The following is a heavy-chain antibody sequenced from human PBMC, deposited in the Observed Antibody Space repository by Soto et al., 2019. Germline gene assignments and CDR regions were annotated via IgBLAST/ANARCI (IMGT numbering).Heavy chain of an antibody. CDR1: GFTFSSYG. D-gene: IGHD6-6*01. Sequence: GESLKISCAASGFTFSSYGMHWVRQAPGKGLEWVAVIWYDGSNKYYADSVKGRFTISRDNSKNTLYLQMNSLRAEDTAVYYCARVSVSTSKTTGSKGSSSTGGYYYYYGMDVWGQGTTVTVSS. CDR2: IWYDGSNK. CDR3: ARVSVSTSKTTGSKGSSSTGGYYYYYGMDV. V-gene: IGHV3-33*01. J-gene: IGHJ6*02.